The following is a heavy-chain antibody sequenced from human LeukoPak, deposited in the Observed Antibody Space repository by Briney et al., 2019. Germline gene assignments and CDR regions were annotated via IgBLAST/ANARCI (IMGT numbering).Heavy chain of an antibody. CDR3: ARATASGSGRAYDH. V-gene: IGHV4-34*01. CDR2: IHHSGGT. Sequence: PSETLSLTCAVYGESMIGHYWTWIRQPPGKRLEWIGEIHHSGGTNSNPSLMNRLTMSIDMSKNQFSLNLKSVTAADTAVYYCARATASGSGRAYDHWAQGNLVPVSS. CDR1: GESMIGHY. D-gene: IGHD3-10*01. J-gene: IGHJ4*02.